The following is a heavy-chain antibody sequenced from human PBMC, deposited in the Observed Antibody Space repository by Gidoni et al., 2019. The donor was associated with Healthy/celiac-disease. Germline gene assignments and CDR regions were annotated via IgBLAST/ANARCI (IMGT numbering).Heavy chain of an antibody. CDR3: ARGGPRSYWYFDL. D-gene: IGHD2-15*01. J-gene: IGHJ2*01. V-gene: IGHV3-74*01. Sequence: GRFTISRDNAKNTLYLQMDSLRAEDTAVYYCARGGPRSYWYFDLWGRGTLVTVSS.